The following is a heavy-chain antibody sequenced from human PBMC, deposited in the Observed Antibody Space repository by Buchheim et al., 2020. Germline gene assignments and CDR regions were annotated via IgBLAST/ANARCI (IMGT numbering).Heavy chain of an antibody. V-gene: IGHV4-59*01. Sequence: QVQLQESGPGLVKPSETLSLTCTVSGGSISSYYWSWIRQPPGKGLEWIGYIYYSGSTNYNPSLKIRVTISVDTSKNQFSLKLSSVTAADTAVYYCARMQGGGDYFDYWGQGTL. CDR2: IYYSGST. J-gene: IGHJ4*02. CDR3: ARMQGGGDYFDY. CDR1: GGSISSYY.